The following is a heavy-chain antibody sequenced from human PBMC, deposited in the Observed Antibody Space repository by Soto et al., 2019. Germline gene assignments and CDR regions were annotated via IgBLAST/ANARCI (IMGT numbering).Heavy chain of an antibody. D-gene: IGHD5-18*01. J-gene: IGHJ3*02. Sequence: PGESLKISCKGSGYSFTSYWIGWVSQMPGKGLEWMGIIYPGDSDTRYSTSFQGQVTISADKSISTAYLQWSSLKASDTAMYYCAVTHFVDTAMAAHDAFDIWGQGTMVTVSS. CDR2: IYPGDSDT. CDR1: GYSFTSYW. V-gene: IGHV5-51*01. CDR3: AVTHFVDTAMAAHDAFDI.